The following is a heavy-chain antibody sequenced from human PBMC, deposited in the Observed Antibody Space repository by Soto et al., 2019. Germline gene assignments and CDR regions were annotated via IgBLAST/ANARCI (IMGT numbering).Heavy chain of an antibody. CDR1: GFTFSSYA. CDR3: ALRYCSRTTCPPLNSYFYMDV. Sequence: GGSLRLSCAASGFTFSSYAMHWVRQAPGKGLEWVAVISYDGSNKYYADSVKGRFTISRDNSKNTLYLQMDSLRAEDTAVYYCALRYCSRTTCPPLNSYFYMDVWGKGTKVTVSS. D-gene: IGHD2-2*01. CDR2: ISYDGSNK. J-gene: IGHJ6*03. V-gene: IGHV3-30-3*01.